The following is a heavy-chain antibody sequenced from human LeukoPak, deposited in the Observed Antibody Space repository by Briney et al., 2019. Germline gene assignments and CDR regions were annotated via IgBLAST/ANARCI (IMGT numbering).Heavy chain of an antibody. CDR1: GFTLSDYY. Sequence: AAVKVSCKASGFTLSDYYMHWVRQAPGQGLEWMGWINPNSGVTGYAQRFQGRVTMTRDTSINTAYMDLSRLTSDDTAVYYCARELMTTMTTVDDWGQGTLVTVS. CDR3: ARELMTTMTTVDD. J-gene: IGHJ4*02. V-gene: IGHV1-2*02. CDR2: INPNSGVT. D-gene: IGHD4-17*01.